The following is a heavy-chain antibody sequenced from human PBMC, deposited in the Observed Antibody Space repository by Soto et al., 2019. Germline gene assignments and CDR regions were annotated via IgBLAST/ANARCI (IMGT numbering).Heavy chain of an antibody. J-gene: IGHJ4*02. CDR1: GVSVSSGSYY. CDR3: ARVETIFGVVNTSYYFDY. D-gene: IGHD3-3*01. Sequence: PSETLSLTCTVSGVSVSSGSYYWSWIRQPPGKGLEWIGYIYYSGSTNYNPSLKSRVTISVDTSKNQFSLKLSSVTAADTAVYYCARVETIFGVVNTSYYFDYWGQGTLVTVSS. V-gene: IGHV4-61*01. CDR2: IYYSGST.